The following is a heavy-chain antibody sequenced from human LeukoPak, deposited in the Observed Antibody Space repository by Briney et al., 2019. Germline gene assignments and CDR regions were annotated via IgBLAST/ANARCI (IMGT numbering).Heavy chain of an antibody. CDR1: GYTFTSYD. V-gene: IGHV1-8*01. J-gene: IGHJ5*02. D-gene: IGHD2-15*01. CDR2: MNPNSGNT. Sequence: GASVKVSCKASGYTFTSYDINWVRQATGQGLEWMGWMNPNSGNTGYAQKFQGRVTMTRNTSISTAYMELSSLRSEDTAVYYCARRYRYCSGGSCYGYWFDPWGQGTLVTVSS. CDR3: ARRYRYCSGGSCYGYWFDP.